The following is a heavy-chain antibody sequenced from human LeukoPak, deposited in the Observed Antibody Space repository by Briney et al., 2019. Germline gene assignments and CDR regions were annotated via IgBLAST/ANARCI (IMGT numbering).Heavy chain of an antibody. D-gene: IGHD1-26*01. V-gene: IGHV1-8*01. J-gene: IGHJ4*02. CDR1: GYTFTSYD. CDR2: MNPNSGNT. Sequence: GASVTVSCKASGYTFTSYDINWVRQAPGQGIEWMGWMNPNSGNTGYAQKFQGRVTMTRNTSISTAYMELSSLRSEDTAVYYCARRTSAGATLSDYWGQGTLVTVSS. CDR3: ARRTSAGATLSDY.